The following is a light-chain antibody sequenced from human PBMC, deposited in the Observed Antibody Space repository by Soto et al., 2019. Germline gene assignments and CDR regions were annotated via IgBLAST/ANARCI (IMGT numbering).Light chain of an antibody. Sequence: AIQLTQSPSSLPASVGDRVTITCRASQGIDTALAWYQQKPGKAPNLLIYDASSLKSGVPSRFSGSGSGTEFTLTISSLQPEDFATYYCQQFNSYPLTFGGGTKVEIK. V-gene: IGKV1-13*02. CDR3: QQFNSYPLT. J-gene: IGKJ4*01. CDR2: DAS. CDR1: QGIDTA.